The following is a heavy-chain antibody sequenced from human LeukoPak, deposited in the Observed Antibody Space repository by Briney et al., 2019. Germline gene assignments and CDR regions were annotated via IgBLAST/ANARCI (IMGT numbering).Heavy chain of an antibody. J-gene: IGHJ4*02. CDR1: GYTFTGYY. Sequence: GASVKVSCKASGYTFTGYYMHWVRQAPGQGLEWMGWMNPNSGNTGYAQKFQGRVTITRNTSISTAYMELSSLRSEDTAVYYCARALSGSYQFYYFDYWGQGTLVTVSS. D-gene: IGHD1-26*01. CDR3: ARALSGSYQFYYFDY. V-gene: IGHV1-8*03. CDR2: MNPNSGNT.